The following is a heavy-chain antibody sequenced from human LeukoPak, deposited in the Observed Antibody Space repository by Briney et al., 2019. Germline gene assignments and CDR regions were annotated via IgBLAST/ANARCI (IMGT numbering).Heavy chain of an antibody. D-gene: IGHD6-19*01. V-gene: IGHV3-48*01. Sequence: PGGSLRLSCAASGFTFSSYSINWVRQAPGKGLEWVSYISSSSSTIYYADSVKDRFTISRDNAKNSLYLQMNSLRVDDTAVYYCARGQYTSGWNGDYWGQGTLVTVSS. CDR2: ISSSSSTI. J-gene: IGHJ4*02. CDR3: ARGQYTSGWNGDY. CDR1: GFTFSSYS.